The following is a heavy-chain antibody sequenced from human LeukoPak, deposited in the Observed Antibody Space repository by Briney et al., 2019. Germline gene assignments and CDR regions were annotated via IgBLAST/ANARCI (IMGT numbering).Heavy chain of an antibody. CDR1: GYTFTGYY. CDR2: INPNSGGT. CDR3: ARDGDTAMVIGRYYYYYYGMDV. D-gene: IGHD5-18*01. V-gene: IGHV1-2*04. J-gene: IGHJ6*02. Sequence: ASVKVSCKASGYTFTGYYMHWVRQAPRQGLEWMGWINPNSGGTNYAQKFQGWVTMTRDTSISTAYMELSRLRSDDTAVYYCARDGDTAMVIGRYYYYYYGMDVWGQGTTVTVSS.